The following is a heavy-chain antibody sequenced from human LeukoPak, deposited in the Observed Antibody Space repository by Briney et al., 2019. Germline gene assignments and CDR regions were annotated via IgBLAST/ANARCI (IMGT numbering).Heavy chain of an antibody. J-gene: IGHJ6*03. V-gene: IGHV3-7*01. Sequence: PGGSLRLSCAASGFTFSSYWMSWVRQAPGKGLEWVATINEDGSEIYYVDSVKGRFTISRDNAKNSLYLQMNSLRVEDRAVFYCAREAYDDFWGGSWLYYYYMDVWGKGTTVTVSS. D-gene: IGHD3-3*01. CDR1: GFTFSSYW. CDR3: AREAYDDFWGGSWLYYYYMDV. CDR2: INEDGSEI.